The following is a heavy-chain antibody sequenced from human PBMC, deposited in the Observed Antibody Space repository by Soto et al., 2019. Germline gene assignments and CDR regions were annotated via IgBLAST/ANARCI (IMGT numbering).Heavy chain of an antibody. CDR3: ARDQGMVRGAASMHV. D-gene: IGHD3-10*01. CDR1: GGPFSGYY. Sequence: SETLSLTCAVYGGPFSGYYWSWIRQPPGKGLEWIGEINHSGSTNYNPSLKSRVTISVDTPKNQFSLKLNSVTAADTAVYYCARDQGMVRGAASMHVWCQETPVTVS. V-gene: IGHV4-34*01. J-gene: IGHJ6*02. CDR2: INHSGST.